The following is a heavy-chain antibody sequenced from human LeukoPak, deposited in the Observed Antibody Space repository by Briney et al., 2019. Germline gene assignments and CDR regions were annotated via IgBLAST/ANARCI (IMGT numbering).Heavy chain of an antibody. CDR1: VSSFSIYA. D-gene: IGHD4/OR15-4a*01. CDR3: ARVRLSRDNWFDP. Sequence: ASVKLSFKASVSSFSIYANSWVRQAPAQGLEWMRGIIPIFGTASYAKKFQGRVTITTEESTSTAYMELSSLRSEDTAVYYCARVRLSRDNWFDPWGEGTLVSVSS. V-gene: IGHV1-69*05. CDR2: IIPIFGTA. J-gene: IGHJ5*02.